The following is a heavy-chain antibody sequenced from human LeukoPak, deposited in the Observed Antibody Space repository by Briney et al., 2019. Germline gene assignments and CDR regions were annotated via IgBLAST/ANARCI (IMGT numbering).Heavy chain of an antibody. Sequence: SETLSLTCNVSGGSIHSYCWHWIRQPAGQGLVWIGRVYTSGPTIYNPALKSRVTMSVDASKNLLSLKVTSVSAADTAVYYCARGGNIFWSGYYDYFDSWGQGNPVIVSS. CDR1: GGSIHSYC. D-gene: IGHD3-3*01. J-gene: IGHJ4*02. CDR3: ARGGNIFWSGYYDYFDS. CDR2: VYTSGPT. V-gene: IGHV4-4*07.